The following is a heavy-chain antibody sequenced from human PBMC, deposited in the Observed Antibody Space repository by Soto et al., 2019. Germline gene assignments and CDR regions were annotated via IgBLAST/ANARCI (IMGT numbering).Heavy chain of an antibody. J-gene: IGHJ4*02. V-gene: IGHV4-59*01. D-gene: IGHD3-3*01. Sequence: PSETLSLTCPVSGSAISSYFWGWIRQPPGKGLEWIGYMSYSGNTNYNPSLKSRVTMSVDTSKNQFSMKLSSVTAADTAVYYCATVRANFDFCDYWGPGTLVTVSS. CDR3: ATVRANFDFCDY. CDR1: GSAISSYF. CDR2: MSYSGNT.